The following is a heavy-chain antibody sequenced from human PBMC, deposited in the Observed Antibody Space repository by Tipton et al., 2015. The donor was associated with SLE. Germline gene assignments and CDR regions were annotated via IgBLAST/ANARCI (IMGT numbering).Heavy chain of an antibody. J-gene: IGHJ2*01. CDR2: IYYSGGA. V-gene: IGHV4-59*01. CDR3: ARYSLTNWHLDL. CDR1: GGSMSTYY. D-gene: IGHD2-15*01. Sequence: TLSLTCTVSGGSMSTYYWSWIRLPPGKGLEWIGYIYYSGGASYNPSLNSRVTISVDTSRNQFSLKLTSVTAADSAVYYCARYSLTNWHLDLWGSGPLFTVSS.